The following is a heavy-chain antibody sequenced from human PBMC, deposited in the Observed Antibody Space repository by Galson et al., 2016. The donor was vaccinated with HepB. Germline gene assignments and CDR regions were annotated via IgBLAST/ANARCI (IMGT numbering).Heavy chain of an antibody. V-gene: IGHV3-74*01. CDR1: GFTFSNYW. CDR3: ARDGPSLDY. Sequence: FLRLSCAASGFTFSNYWMHWVRQAPGKGLVWVARVNPDGSSRSSADSVKGRFTISRDNANNTLYLQMDSLRADDTAVYYCARDGPSLDYWGQGTLVTVSS. CDR2: VNPDGSSR. J-gene: IGHJ4*02.